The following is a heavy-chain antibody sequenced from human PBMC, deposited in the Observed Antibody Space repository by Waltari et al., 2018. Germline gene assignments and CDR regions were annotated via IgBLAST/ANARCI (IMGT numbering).Heavy chain of an antibody. D-gene: IGHD1-7*01. CDR2: IYSGGST. Sequence: EVQLVESGGGLIQPGGYLRLSCAASGFTVSSNYMSWVSQAPGKGLEWVSVIYSGGSTYYADSVKGRFTISRDNSKNTLYLQMNSLRAEDTAVYYCARDSRELRYYYYGMDVWGQGTTVTVSS. CDR1: GFTVSSNY. CDR3: ARDSRELRYYYYGMDV. J-gene: IGHJ6*02. V-gene: IGHV3-53*01.